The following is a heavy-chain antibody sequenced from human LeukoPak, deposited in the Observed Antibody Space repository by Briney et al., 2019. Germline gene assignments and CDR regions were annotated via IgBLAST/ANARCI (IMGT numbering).Heavy chain of an antibody. D-gene: IGHD5-18*01. CDR1: GYTFTGYY. CDR3: ARPPGYSYGNWFDP. V-gene: IGHV1-2*02. Sequence: ASVKVSCKASGYTFTGYYMHWVRQAPGQGLEWMGWINSNSGGTNYAQKFQGRVTMTRDTSISTAYMELSRLRSDDTAVYYCARPPGYSYGNWFDPWGQGTLVTVSS. CDR2: INSNSGGT. J-gene: IGHJ5*02.